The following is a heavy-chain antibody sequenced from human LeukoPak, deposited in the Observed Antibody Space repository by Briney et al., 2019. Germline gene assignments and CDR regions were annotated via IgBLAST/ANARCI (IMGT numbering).Heavy chain of an antibody. CDR3: ARGTYLSFDY. V-gene: IGHV3-48*01. Sequence: GGSLRLSCGASGFSFSGFSMNWLRQAPGKGLEWISCITTSATTIYYADSVKGRFTISRDNAKNSLYLQMNSLRAEDTAVYYCARGTYLSFDYWGQGTLVTVSS. J-gene: IGHJ4*02. D-gene: IGHD1-26*01. CDR2: ITTSATTI. CDR1: GFSFSGFS.